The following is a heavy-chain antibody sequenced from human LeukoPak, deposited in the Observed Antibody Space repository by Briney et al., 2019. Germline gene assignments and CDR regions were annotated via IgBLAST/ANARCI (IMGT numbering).Heavy chain of an antibody. CDR3: ARDVGYCSSTSCPPDAFDI. D-gene: IGHD2-2*01. J-gene: IGHJ3*02. Sequence: GGSLRLSCAASGCTFSSYSMDWVRQAPGKGLEWVSSISSSSSYIYYADSVKGRFTISRDNAKNSLYLQMNSLRAEDTAVYYCARDVGYCSSTSCPPDAFDIWGQGTMVTVSS. CDR1: GCTFSSYS. V-gene: IGHV3-21*01. CDR2: ISSSSSYI.